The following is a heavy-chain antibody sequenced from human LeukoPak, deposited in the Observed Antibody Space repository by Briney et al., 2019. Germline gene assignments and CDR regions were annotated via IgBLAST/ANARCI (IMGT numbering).Heavy chain of an antibody. V-gene: IGHV1-2*02. J-gene: IGHJ4*02. CDR1: GYTFTSYG. CDR3: ARTISSGWRYFDY. CDR2: INPNSGGT. Sequence: GASVKVSCKASGYTFTSYGISWVRQAPGQGLEWMGWINPNSGGTNYAQKFQGRVTMTRDTSISTAYMELSRLRSDDTAVYYCARTISSGWRYFDYWGQGTLVTVSS. D-gene: IGHD6-19*01.